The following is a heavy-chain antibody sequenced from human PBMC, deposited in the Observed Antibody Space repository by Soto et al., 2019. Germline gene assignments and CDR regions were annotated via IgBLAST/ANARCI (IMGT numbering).Heavy chain of an antibody. CDR2: ISSDGTKK. CDR3: VKDGGAVKYNYNIRGDS. CDR1: GVDFSNYG. D-gene: IGHD5-18*01. Sequence: QVRLVESGGHMIHPGRSLRLSCVVSGVDFSNYGRHWVRRAPGEGLEWVAVISSDGTKKAYIDSVKGRFNISRDNPRSTVFLQMNRLRREDTAMYYCVKDGGAVKYNYNIRGDSWGQGTQVTVSS. J-gene: IGHJ4*02. V-gene: IGHV3-30*18.